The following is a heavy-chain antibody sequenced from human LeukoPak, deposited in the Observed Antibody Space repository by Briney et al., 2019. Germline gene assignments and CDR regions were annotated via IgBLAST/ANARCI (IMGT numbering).Heavy chain of an antibody. J-gene: IGHJ4*02. Sequence: GASVKVSCKASGYTFTSYDINWVRQATGQGLEWMGWMNPNSGNTGYAQKFQGRVTITRNTSISTAYMELSSLRSEDTAVYYCARGQAGYCSGGSCKHPVYYFDWWGQGTLVTVSS. CDR3: ARGQAGYCSGGSCKHPVYYFDW. V-gene: IGHV1-8*03. CDR2: MNPNSGNT. CDR1: GYTFTSYD. D-gene: IGHD2-15*01.